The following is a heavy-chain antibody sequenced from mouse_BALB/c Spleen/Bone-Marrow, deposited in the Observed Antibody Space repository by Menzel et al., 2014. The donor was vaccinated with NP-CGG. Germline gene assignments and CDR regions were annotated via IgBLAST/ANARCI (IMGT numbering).Heavy chain of an antibody. CDR1: GFSLTSYG. V-gene: IGHV2-9*02. D-gene: IGHD2-1*01. J-gene: IGHJ3*01. CDR2: IWAGGST. CDR3: AREIYYGNYAWFAY. Sequence: VQLQQSGPGLVAPSQSLSITCTVSGFSLTSYGVHWVRQPPGKGLEWLGVIWAGGSTNYNSALMSRLSISKDNSKSQVFLKMNSLQTDDTAMYYCAREIYYGNYAWFAYWGQGTLVTASA.